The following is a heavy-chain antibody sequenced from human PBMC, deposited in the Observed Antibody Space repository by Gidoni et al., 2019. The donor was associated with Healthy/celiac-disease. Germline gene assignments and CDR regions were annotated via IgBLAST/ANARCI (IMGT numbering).Heavy chain of an antibody. CDR3: ARCDYGDYYFDY. V-gene: IGHV3-30-3*01. D-gene: IGHD4-17*01. J-gene: IGHJ4*02. CDR2: ISYDGSNK. CDR1: GFTFSSYA. Sequence: QVQLVESGGGVVQPGRSLRLSCAAPGFTFSSYAMHWVRQAPGKGLEWVAVISYDGSNKYYADSVKGRFTISRDNSKNTLYLQMNSLRAEDTAVYYCARCDYGDYYFDYWGQGTLVTVSS.